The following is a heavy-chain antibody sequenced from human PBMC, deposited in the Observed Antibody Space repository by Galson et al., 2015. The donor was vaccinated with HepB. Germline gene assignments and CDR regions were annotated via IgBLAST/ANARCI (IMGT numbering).Heavy chain of an antibody. CDR1: GFTFSNYW. D-gene: IGHD3-22*01. CDR2: IQEDGSEK. Sequence: SLRLSCAASGFTFSNYWMGWVRQAPGKGLEWVANIQEDGSEKYYVDSVRGRFTISRDSAKNSLYLQINSLRAEDTAVYYCAREGDYYDSSGPSDFDYWGQGTLVTVSS. J-gene: IGHJ4*02. V-gene: IGHV3-7*03. CDR3: AREGDYYDSSGPSDFDY.